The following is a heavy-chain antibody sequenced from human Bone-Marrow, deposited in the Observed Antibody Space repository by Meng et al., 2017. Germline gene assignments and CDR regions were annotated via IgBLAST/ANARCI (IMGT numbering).Heavy chain of an antibody. CDR2: TNYRSKWYN. J-gene: IGHJ5*02. CDR1: GDSVSSNSAS. D-gene: IGHD1-1*01. V-gene: IGHV6-1*01. CDR3: ARDGMSNSWFDP. Sequence: QVQLRQSRPGLVKPPQPLSLTCAISGDSVSSNSASLNWIRHPPSRGLGWLGRTNYRSKWYNDYAVSVKSRIIINPDTSKNQFSLQLNSVTPEDTAVYYCARDGMSNSWFDPWGQGTLVTVYS.